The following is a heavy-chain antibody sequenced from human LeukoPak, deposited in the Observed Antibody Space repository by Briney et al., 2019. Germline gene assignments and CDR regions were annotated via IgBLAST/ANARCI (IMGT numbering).Heavy chain of an antibody. CDR3: AIGMLAAGTFDR. V-gene: IGHV1-2*06. CDR1: GYTFTSYY. D-gene: IGHD6-13*01. J-gene: IGHJ4*02. CDR2: INPNSGGS. Sequence: ASVKVSCKASGYTFTSYYLSWVRQAPGQGLEWMGRINPNSGGSDYPQKFQGRVTMTRDTSISTAYMDLSRLTSDDTALYWCAIGMLAAGTFDRWGQGTLVTVSS.